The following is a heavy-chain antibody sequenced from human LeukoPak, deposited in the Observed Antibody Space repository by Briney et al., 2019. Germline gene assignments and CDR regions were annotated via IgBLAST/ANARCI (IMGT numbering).Heavy chain of an antibody. J-gene: IGHJ4*02. D-gene: IGHD2-21*02. CDR1: GFTFSSYA. CDR2: ISGSGGST. V-gene: IGHV3-23*01. CDR3: AKARPRGHIVVVTAFDY. Sequence: GGSLRLSCAASGFTFSSYAMSWVRKAPGKGLEWVSAISGSGGSTYYADSVKSRFTISRDNSKNTLYLQMNSLRAEDTAVYYCAKARPRGHIVVVTAFDYWGQGTLVTVSS.